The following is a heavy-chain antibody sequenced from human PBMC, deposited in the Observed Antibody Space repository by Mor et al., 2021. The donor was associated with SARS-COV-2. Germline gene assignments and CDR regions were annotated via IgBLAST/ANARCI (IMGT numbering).Heavy chain of an antibody. J-gene: IGHJ4*02. D-gene: IGHD2-21*02. Sequence: VSSISSSSSYIYYADSVKGRFTISRDNAKNSLYLQMNSLRAEDTAVYYCARAPGRGVVVTRRGQGTLVTVSS. CDR2: ISSSSSYI. V-gene: IGHV3-21*01. CDR3: ARAPGRGVVVTR.